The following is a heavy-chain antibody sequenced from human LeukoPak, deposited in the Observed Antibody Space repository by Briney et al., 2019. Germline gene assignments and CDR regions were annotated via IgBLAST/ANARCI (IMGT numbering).Heavy chain of an antibody. J-gene: IGHJ4*02. CDR3: ARDREFPLLRITGTTGRFDY. CDR2: IKQDGSEK. V-gene: IGHV3-7*01. CDR1: GFTFSSYW. D-gene: IGHD1-7*01. Sequence: PGGSLRLSCAASGFTFSSYWMSWVRQAPGKGLEWVANIKQDGSEKYYVDSVKGRFTISRDNAKNSLYLQMNSLRAEDTAVYYCARDREFPLLRITGTTGRFDYWGQGTLVTVSS.